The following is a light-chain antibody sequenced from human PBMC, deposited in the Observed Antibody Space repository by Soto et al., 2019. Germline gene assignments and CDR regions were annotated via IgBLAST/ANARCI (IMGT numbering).Light chain of an antibody. CDR3: KQYDSSSWT. CDR1: QSVSSSY. V-gene: IGKV3-20*01. CDR2: GAS. J-gene: IGKJ1*01. Sequence: EIVLTQSPGTLSLSPGERATLSCRASQSVSSSYLAWYQQKPGQAPRLLIYGASSRATGIPDRFSGSGSGTDFTLTISRLEPEDFAVYYCKQYDSSSWTFGQGTKVDIK.